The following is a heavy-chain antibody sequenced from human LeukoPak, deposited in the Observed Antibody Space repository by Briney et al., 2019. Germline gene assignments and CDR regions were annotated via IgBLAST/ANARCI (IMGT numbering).Heavy chain of an antibody. CDR2: ISYSGST. CDR1: GGSISSSIYY. J-gene: IGHJ6*03. D-gene: IGHD6-19*01. V-gene: IGHV4-39*01. Sequence: SETLSLTCTVSGGSISSSIYYWGWIRQPPGKGLEWIGSISYSGSTYYNPSLKSRVTISVDTSKNQFSLKLSPVTAADTAVYYCTSKQWVYYYMDVWGKGTTVTVSS. CDR3: TSKQWVYYYMDV.